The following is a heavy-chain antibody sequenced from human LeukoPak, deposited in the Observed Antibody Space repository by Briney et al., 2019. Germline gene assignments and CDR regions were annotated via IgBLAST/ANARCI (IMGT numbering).Heavy chain of an antibody. D-gene: IGHD4-17*01. Sequence: GASVKVSCKASGGTFSSYAISWVRQAPGQGLEWMGGIIPIFGTANYAQKFQGRVTITADESTSTAYMELSSLRSEDTAVYYCARGTGARTVTTGYYYYYMDVWGKGTTVTVSS. CDR1: GGTFSSYA. J-gene: IGHJ6*03. CDR3: ARGTGARTVTTGYYYYYMDV. V-gene: IGHV1-69*01. CDR2: IIPIFGTA.